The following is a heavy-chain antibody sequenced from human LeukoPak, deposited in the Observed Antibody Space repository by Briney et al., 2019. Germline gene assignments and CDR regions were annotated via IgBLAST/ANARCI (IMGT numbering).Heavy chain of an antibody. D-gene: IGHD5-18*01. Sequence: PSETLSLTCAVYGGSFSDYYWSWIRQSPGKGLEWVGEIDHGGNINYNPSLKSRVTISLDTSRSQISLRLSSVTAADTAVYYCMRGLHGYSPADYWGQGTLVTVSS. V-gene: IGHV4-34*01. J-gene: IGHJ4*02. CDR3: MRGLHGYSPADY. CDR1: GGSFSDYY. CDR2: IDHGGNI.